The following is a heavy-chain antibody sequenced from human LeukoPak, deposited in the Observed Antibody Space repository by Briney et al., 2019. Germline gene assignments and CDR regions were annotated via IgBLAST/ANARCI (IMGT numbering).Heavy chain of an antibody. Sequence: ASVKVSCKASGYTFTSYAMHWVRQAPGQRLEWMGWINAGNGNTKYSQKFQGRVTITRDTSASTAYMELSSLRSEDTAVYYCARGDRIVVVIPFDYWGQGTLVTVSS. J-gene: IGHJ4*02. CDR3: ARGDRIVVVIPFDY. D-gene: IGHD3-22*01. CDR2: INAGNGNT. V-gene: IGHV1-3*01. CDR1: GYTFTSYA.